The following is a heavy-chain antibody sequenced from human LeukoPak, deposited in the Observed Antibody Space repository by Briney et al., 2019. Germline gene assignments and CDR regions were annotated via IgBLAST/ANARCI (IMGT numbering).Heavy chain of an antibody. CDR3: ARVTELEYSSGRERAYDY. V-gene: IGHV1-2*02. J-gene: IGHJ4*02. CDR2: INPNSGGT. Sequence: ASVKVSCKASGYTFTGYYMHWVRQAPGQGLEWMGWINPNSGGTNYAQKFQGRVTMTTDTSTSTAYMELRSLRSDDTAVYYCARVTELEYSSGRERAYDYWGQGTLVTVSS. D-gene: IGHD6-25*01. CDR1: GYTFTGYY.